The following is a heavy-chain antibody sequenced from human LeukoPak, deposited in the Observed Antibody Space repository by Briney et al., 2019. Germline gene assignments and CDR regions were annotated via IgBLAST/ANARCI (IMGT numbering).Heavy chain of an antibody. CDR3: AKGAYYDL. D-gene: IGHD3-22*01. CDR2: ISDNGGST. CDR1: GFIFSSSG. J-gene: IGHJ4*02. Sequence: GGTLRLSCAASGFIFSSSGMSWVRQAPGKGLEWVSTISDNGGSTYYPDSVKGRFTISRDNSKNTLYLQMNSLRAEDTAVYYCAKGAYYDLWGQGTLVTVSS. V-gene: IGHV3-23*01.